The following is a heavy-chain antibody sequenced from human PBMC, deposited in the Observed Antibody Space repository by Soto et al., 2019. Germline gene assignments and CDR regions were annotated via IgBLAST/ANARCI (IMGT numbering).Heavy chain of an antibody. J-gene: IGHJ6*02. CDR2: MNPNSGNT. D-gene: IGHD3-3*01. Sequence: ASVKVSCKASGYTFTSYDINWVRQATGQGLEWMGWMNPNSGNTGYAQKFQGRVTMTRNTSISTAYMELSSLRSEDTAVYYCARLDVVGSGKPSYGLDVWGQGTTVTVAS. CDR1: GYTFTSYD. V-gene: IGHV1-8*01. CDR3: ARLDVVGSGKPSYGLDV.